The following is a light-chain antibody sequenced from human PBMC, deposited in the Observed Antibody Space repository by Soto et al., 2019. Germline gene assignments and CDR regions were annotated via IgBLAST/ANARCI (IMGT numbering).Light chain of an antibody. CDR1: QSLNNN. CDR3: QQYNTWPPLT. V-gene: IGKV3-15*01. J-gene: IGKJ4*01. CDR2: GAS. Sequence: EVVMTQSPATLSVSPGERATLSCRASQSLNNNLAWYQQKPGQAPRLLIYGASTRATGIPARFSGSGSGAEFTLTISSLQSEDFAVYYCQQYNTWPPLTFGGGTKVEIK.